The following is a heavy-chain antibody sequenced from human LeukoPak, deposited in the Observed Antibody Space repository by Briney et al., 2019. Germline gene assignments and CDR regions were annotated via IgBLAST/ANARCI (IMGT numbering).Heavy chain of an antibody. CDR2: INHGGTT. J-gene: IGHJ6*04. D-gene: IGHD3-10*01. Sequence: SETLSLTCAVYNRSFSGYYWSWIRQPPGKGLEWIGEINHGGTTNYNPSLKSRVAISLDTSRNQFSLTVNSVTAADTAVYYCATLSGPGTYLSSRGPYFYYYGLDVWGKGTTVTVSS. CDR1: NRSFSGYY. V-gene: IGHV4-34*01. CDR3: ATLSGPGTYLSSRGPYFYYYGLDV.